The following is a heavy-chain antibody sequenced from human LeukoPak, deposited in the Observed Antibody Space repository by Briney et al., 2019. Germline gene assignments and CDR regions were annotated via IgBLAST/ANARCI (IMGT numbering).Heavy chain of an antibody. J-gene: IGHJ6*03. Sequence: GESLKISCKGSGYSFTSYWIGWVRQLPGKGLEWMGIIYPGDSDTSYSPSFQGQVTISADKSISTAYLQWSSLKTSDTAMYYCARLGGSHWVYYYYMDVWGKGTTVTVSS. V-gene: IGHV5-51*01. CDR2: IYPGDSDT. D-gene: IGHD1-26*01. CDR3: ARLGGSHWVYYYYMDV. CDR1: GYSFTSYW.